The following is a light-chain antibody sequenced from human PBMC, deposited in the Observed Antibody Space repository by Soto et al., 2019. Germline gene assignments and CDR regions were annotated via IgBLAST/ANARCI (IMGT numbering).Light chain of an antibody. CDR3: SSYTSSHTRYV. J-gene: IGLJ1*01. CDR2: DVS. CDR1: SSDVGGYNS. Sequence: QSALTQPASVSGSPGQSITISCTGTSSDVGGYNSVSWYQHHPGEAPKLMIYDVSNRPSGVSSRFSGSKSANTASLTISGLQAEDEADYYCSSYTSSHTRYVFGTGTKVTVL. V-gene: IGLV2-14*03.